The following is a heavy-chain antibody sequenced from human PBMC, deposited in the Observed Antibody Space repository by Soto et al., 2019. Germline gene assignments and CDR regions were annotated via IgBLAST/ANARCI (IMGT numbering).Heavy chain of an antibody. Sequence: QVQLVQSGAEVKKPGSSVKVSCKTSGGSFSTYTINWVRHAPGQGLEWLGRIIPILDISNYAQKFQDRVTITADKSTSTAYMELSSLKSEDTAVYCCAALVSHDAMATIRLGLDYWGQGTLLTVSS. V-gene: IGHV1-69*02. CDR3: AALVSHDAMATIRLGLDY. CDR2: IIPILDIS. D-gene: IGHD5-12*01. J-gene: IGHJ4*02. CDR1: GGSFSTYT.